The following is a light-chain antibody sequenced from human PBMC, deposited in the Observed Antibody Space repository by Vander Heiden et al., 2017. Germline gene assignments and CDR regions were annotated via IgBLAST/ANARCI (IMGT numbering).Light chain of an antibody. CDR3: SSYRSSSTL. CDR2: EVS. Sequence: QSALTQPASVSGSPGQSITISCTGTSSDVGGYNYVSWYQQPPGKAPKLRIYEVSNRPSGVSNRFSGSKSGNTASLTISGLQAEDEADYYCSSYRSSSTLFGGGTKLTV. J-gene: IGLJ2*01. CDR1: SSDVGGYNY. V-gene: IGLV2-14*01.